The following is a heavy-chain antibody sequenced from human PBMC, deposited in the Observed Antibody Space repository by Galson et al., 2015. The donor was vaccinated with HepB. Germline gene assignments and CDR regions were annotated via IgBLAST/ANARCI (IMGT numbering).Heavy chain of an antibody. CDR3: ARHRGFGDYGIDV. D-gene: IGHD3-10*01. Sequence: QSGAEVKKPGESLTISCKGSGYSFNTYWIAWVRQVPGKGLEWMGNIYPGDSNTRYSPSFQGRVTVSADKSSSTAYLQWSSLKASDTGMYYCARHRGFGDYGIDVWGQGTTVTVSS. J-gene: IGHJ6*02. CDR2: IYPGDSNT. CDR1: GYSFNTYW. V-gene: IGHV5-51*01.